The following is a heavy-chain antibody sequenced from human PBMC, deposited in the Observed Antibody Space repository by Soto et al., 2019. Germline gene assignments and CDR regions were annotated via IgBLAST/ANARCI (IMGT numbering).Heavy chain of an antibody. J-gene: IGHJ6*02. Sequence: GASVKVSCKASGGTFSSYAISWVRQAPGQGLEWMGGIIPIFGTANYAQKFQGRVTITADESTSTAYMELSSLRSEDTAVYYCARDTVLDIVDRYGYYYGMDVRGQGTTVTVSS. D-gene: IGHD2-2*03. V-gene: IGHV1-69*13. CDR2: IIPIFGTA. CDR3: ARDTVLDIVDRYGYYYGMDV. CDR1: GGTFSSYA.